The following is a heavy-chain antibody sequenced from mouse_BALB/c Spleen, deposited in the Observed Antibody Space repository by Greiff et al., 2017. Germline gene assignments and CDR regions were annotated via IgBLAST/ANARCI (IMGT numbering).Heavy chain of an antibody. V-gene: IGHV5-6*01. J-gene: IGHJ4*01. CDR1: GFTFSSYG. D-gene: IGHD2-1*01. Sequence: EVKLMESGGDLVKPGGSLKLSCAASGFTFSSYGMSWVRQTPDKRLEWVATISSGGSYTYYPDSVKGRFTISRDNAKNTLYLQMSSLKSEDTAMYYCARHPYGNYGAMDYWGQGTSVTVSS. CDR3: ARHPYGNYGAMDY. CDR2: ISSGGSYT.